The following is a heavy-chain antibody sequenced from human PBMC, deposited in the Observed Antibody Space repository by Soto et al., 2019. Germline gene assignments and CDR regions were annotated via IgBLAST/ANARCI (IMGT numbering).Heavy chain of an antibody. Sequence: PGGSLRLSCTASGLPHSSFAMMWVRQAPGKGLECVSGIYGSGRGIEYADSVKGRLTISRDNSKNTVYLQMTDLRADDTAVYYCEKDAVYNDGLWLMDHWGQGTQVTVYS. CDR1: GLPHSSFA. CDR2: IYGSGRGI. V-gene: IGHV3-23*05. CDR3: EKDAVYNDGLWLMDH. D-gene: IGHD2-21*01. J-gene: IGHJ4*02.